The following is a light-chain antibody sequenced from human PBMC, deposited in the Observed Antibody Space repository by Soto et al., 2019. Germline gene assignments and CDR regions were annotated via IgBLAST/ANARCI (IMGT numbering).Light chain of an antibody. CDR2: EVN. CDR1: SSDVGGYNY. V-gene: IGLV2-14*01. J-gene: IGLJ1*01. CDR3: SSFTSTSTYV. Sequence: QSVLTQPASVSGSPGQSITISCTGTSSDVGGYNYVSWYQQHPGKAPKLMIYEVNNRPSGVSNRFSGSKSGNTASLTISGLQAEDEADDYCSSFTSTSTYVCGTGTKVTVL.